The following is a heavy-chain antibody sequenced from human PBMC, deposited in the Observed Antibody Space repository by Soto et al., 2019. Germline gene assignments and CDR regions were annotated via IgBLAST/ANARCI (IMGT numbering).Heavy chain of an antibody. CDR2: IKSKTDGGTT. V-gene: IGHV3-15*07. Sequence: KPGGSLRLSCAASGFTFSNAWMNWVRQAPGKGLEWVGRIKSKTDGGTTDYAAPVKGRFTISRDDSKNTLYLQMNSLKTEDTAVYYCTTDPVVVPAAFPYYWGQGTLVTVSS. CDR1: GFTFSNAW. CDR3: TTDPVVVPAAFPYY. D-gene: IGHD2-2*01. J-gene: IGHJ4*02.